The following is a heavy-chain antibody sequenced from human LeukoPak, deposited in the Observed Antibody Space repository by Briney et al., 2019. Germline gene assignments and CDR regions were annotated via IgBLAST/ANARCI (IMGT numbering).Heavy chain of an antibody. CDR3: TTGASSLLAMVDY. D-gene: IGHD5-18*01. Sequence: PGGSLRLPCAASGFTFRHAWMSWVRQPPGKAREWVGHIKSKTDGEPTDYAAPVKRRFTISRDDSKHKLYQQVNSLKTEDISVSYCTTGASSLLAMVDYWGEGTLVSVSS. CDR2: IKSKTDGEPT. V-gene: IGHV3-15*01. CDR1: GFTFRHAW. J-gene: IGHJ4*02.